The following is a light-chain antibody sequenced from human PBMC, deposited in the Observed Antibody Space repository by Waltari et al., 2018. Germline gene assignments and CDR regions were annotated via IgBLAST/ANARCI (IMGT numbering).Light chain of an antibody. Sequence: SSVLTQPSSVSVAPGQTARISCGGITLGNKDVHWYQLKPGQAPLLVIFAHVVRPSGIPDRFSGSKSGDTSTLIITRVEDGDEADYYCQILDRNSEGWVFGGGSKLTV. J-gene: IGLJ3*02. CDR2: AHV. CDR3: QILDRNSEGWV. CDR1: TLGNKD. V-gene: IGLV3-21*02.